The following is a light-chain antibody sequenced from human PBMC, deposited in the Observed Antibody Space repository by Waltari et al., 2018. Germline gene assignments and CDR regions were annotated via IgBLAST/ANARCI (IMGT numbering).Light chain of an antibody. CDR2: SND. CDR3: AAWNNRLNGWV. J-gene: IGLJ3*02. Sequence: QSVLTQPPSVSETPGQRVTISCSGDYSSIASNAVSWYQQLPRTAPKLLIYSNDQRPSGVPDRFSGSKSGASASLAISGLRSEDEADYYCAAWNNRLNGWVFGGGTKLTVL. V-gene: IGLV1-44*01. CDR1: YSSIASNA.